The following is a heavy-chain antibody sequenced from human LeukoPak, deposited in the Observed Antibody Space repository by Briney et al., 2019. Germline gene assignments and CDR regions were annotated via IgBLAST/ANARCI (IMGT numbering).Heavy chain of an antibody. D-gene: IGHD2-2*02. Sequence: PSETLSLTCAVDGGSFSGYYWSWIRKPPGKGLEWIGEINHSGSTNYNPSLKSRVTISVDTSKNQFSLKLSSVTAADTAVYYCARYTLYYYYYMDVWGKGTTVTVSS. J-gene: IGHJ6*03. V-gene: IGHV4-34*01. CDR2: INHSGST. CDR3: ARYTLYYYYYMDV. CDR1: GGSFSGYY.